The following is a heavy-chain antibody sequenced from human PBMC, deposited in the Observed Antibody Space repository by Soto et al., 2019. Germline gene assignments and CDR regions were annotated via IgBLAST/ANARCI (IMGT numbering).Heavy chain of an antibody. J-gene: IGHJ5*02. D-gene: IGHD4-17*01. CDR2: INAGNGNT. CDR1: GYTFTSYA. V-gene: IGHV1-3*01. CDR3: ARELATVVTGWFEP. Sequence: ASVKVSCKASGYTFTSYAMHWVRQAPGQRLEWMGWINAGNGNTKYSQKFQGRVTITRDTSASTAYMEVSSLRSEDTAVYYCARELATVVTGWFEPWGQGTLVTVSS.